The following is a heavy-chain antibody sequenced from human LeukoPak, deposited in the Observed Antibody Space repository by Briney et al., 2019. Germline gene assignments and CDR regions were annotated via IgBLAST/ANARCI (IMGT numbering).Heavy chain of an antibody. CDR1: GGSISSYY. CDR2: IYYSGST. V-gene: IGHV4-59*08. J-gene: IGHJ6*03. D-gene: IGHD3-3*01. CDR3: ARQGFRIRIGDFWRNYYYYYMDV. Sequence: PSETLSLTCTVSGGSISSYYWSWIRQPPGKGLEWIGYIYYSGSTNYNPSLKSRVTISVDTSKNQFSLKLSSVTAADTAVYYCARQGFRIRIGDFWRNYYYYYMDVWGKGTTVTVSS.